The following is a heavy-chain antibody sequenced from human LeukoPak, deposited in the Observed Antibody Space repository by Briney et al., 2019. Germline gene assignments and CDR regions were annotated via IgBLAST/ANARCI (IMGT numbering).Heavy chain of an antibody. Sequence: PSETLSPTCAVSGYSISSGYYWGWIRQPPGKGLEWIGSIYHSGSTYYNPSLKSRVTISVDTSKNQFSLKLSSVTAADTAVYYCARQRDYDFWSGVYYYYYMDVWGKGTTVTVSS. J-gene: IGHJ6*03. V-gene: IGHV4-38-2*01. CDR1: GYSISSGYY. CDR3: ARQRDYDFWSGVYYYYYMDV. D-gene: IGHD3-3*01. CDR2: IYHSGST.